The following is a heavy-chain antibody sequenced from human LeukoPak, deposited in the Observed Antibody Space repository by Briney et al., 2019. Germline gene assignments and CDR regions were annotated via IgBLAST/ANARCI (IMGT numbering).Heavy chain of an antibody. CDR1: GYTFTGYY. Sequence: ASVKVSCKASGYTFTGYYMHWVRQAPGQGLEWMGWINPSSGGTNYAQKLQGRVTMTRDTSISTAYMELSRLTSDDTAVYYCARGGRKGYYYGSGSRDSFDYWGQGTLVTVSS. J-gene: IGHJ4*02. CDR2: INPSSGGT. V-gene: IGHV1-2*02. CDR3: ARGGRKGYYYGSGSRDSFDY. D-gene: IGHD3-10*01.